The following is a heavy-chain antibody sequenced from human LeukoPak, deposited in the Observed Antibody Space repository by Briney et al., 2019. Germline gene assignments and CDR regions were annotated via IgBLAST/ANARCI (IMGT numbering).Heavy chain of an antibody. V-gene: IGHV1-18*01. Sequence: GASVKVSCKASGYTFTNYGISWVRQAPGQGLEWMGWIIAYNGNTNYAQKLQGRVTMTTDTSRSTGYMELRSLRSDDTAVYYCARDFPYNYGSGSPSNWFDPWGQGTLVTVSS. CDR1: GYTFTNYG. CDR2: IIAYNGNT. CDR3: ARDFPYNYGSGSPSNWFDP. J-gene: IGHJ5*02. D-gene: IGHD3-10*01.